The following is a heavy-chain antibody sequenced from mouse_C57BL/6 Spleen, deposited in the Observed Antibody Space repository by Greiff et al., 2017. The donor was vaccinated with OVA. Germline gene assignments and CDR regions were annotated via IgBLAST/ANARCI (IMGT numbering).Heavy chain of an antibody. CDR2: ISNGGGST. CDR1: GFTFSDYY. J-gene: IGHJ1*03. V-gene: IGHV5-12*01. Sequence: EVMLVESGGGLVQPGGSLKLSCAASGFTFSDYYMYWVHQTPEKRLEWVAYISNGGGSTYYPDTVKGRFTISRDNAKNTLYLQMSRLKSEDTAMYYCARHYYGSSYRYFDVWGTGTTVTVSS. D-gene: IGHD1-1*01. CDR3: ARHYYGSSYRYFDV.